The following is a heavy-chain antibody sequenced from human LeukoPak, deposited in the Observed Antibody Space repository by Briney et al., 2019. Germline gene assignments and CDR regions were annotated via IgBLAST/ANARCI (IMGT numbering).Heavy chain of an antibody. V-gene: IGHV3-7*03. CDR1: GFTFSNYG. J-gene: IGHJ5*02. Sequence: GGSLRLSCAASGFTFSNYGMTWVRQAPGNGLEWAANIKQDGSEKYYVDSVKGRFTISRDNAKNSLYLQMNSLRAEDMAVYYCARGHVWFDPWGQGTLVTVSS. CDR3: ARGHVWFDP. CDR2: IKQDGSEK.